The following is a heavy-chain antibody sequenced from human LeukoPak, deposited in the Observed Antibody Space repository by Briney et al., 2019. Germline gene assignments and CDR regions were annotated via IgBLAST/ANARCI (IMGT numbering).Heavy chain of an antibody. Sequence: GGSLRLSCVASGFYYNNYGMNWVRQAPGKGLEWVSGITANSANRYYADSVKGRFTISRDNSKSTVYLQVNSLRAEDTALYYCARDDGWIQFNLWGQGTLVTVSS. J-gene: IGHJ4*02. D-gene: IGHD5-24*01. CDR2: ITANSANR. CDR3: ARDDGWIQFNL. CDR1: GFYYNNYG. V-gene: IGHV3-23*01.